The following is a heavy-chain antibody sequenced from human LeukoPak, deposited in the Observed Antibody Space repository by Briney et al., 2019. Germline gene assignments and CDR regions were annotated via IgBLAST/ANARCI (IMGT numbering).Heavy chain of an antibody. CDR1: GFTFSSYG. J-gene: IGHJ4*02. D-gene: IGHD3-3*01. CDR2: IYSGGST. V-gene: IGHV3-53*01. Sequence: GGSLRLSCAASGFTFSSYGTHWVRQAPGKGLEWVSVIYSGGSTYYADSVKGRFTISRDNSKNTLYLQMNSLRAEDTAVYYCASLRFLEWSSDYWGQGTLVTVSS. CDR3: ASLRFLEWSSDY.